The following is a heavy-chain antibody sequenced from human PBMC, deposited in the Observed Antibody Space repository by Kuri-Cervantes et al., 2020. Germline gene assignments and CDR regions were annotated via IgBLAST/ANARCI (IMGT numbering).Heavy chain of an antibody. J-gene: IGHJ6*02. CDR1: GFTFSSFS. V-gene: IGHV4-34*01. D-gene: IGHD2-21*01. CDR3: ARGVIY. Sequence: GSLRLSCAASGFTFSSFSMTWIRQPPGKGLEWIGEINHSGSTNYNPSLKSRVTISVDTSKNQFSLKLSSVTAADTAVYYCARGVIYWGQGTTVTVSS. CDR2: INHSGST.